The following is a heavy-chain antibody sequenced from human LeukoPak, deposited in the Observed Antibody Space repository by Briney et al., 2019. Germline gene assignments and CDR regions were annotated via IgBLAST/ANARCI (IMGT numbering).Heavy chain of an antibody. CDR3: ARLGGSYPVNDY. J-gene: IGHJ4*02. CDR2: IYPGDSDS. Sequence: GESLKISCKGSGYNFTNYWIAWVRQMPGRGLGWMGIIYPGDSDSRYSPSFQGQVTISADKSITTTYLQWSGLKASDTAMYYCARLGGSYPVNDYWGQGTLVTVSS. CDR1: GYNFTNYW. D-gene: IGHD1-26*01. V-gene: IGHV5-51*01.